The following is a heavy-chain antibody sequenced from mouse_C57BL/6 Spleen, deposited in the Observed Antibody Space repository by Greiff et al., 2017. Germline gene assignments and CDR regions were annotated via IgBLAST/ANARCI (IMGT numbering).Heavy chain of an antibody. Sequence: VQLQQSVAELVRPGASVKLSCTASGFNIKYTYMHWVKQRPEQGLEWIGRIDPANGNTKYAPKFQGKATITADTSSNTAYLQLSSLTSEDTAIYYCARRGSNQRLLDYWGQGTSVTVSS. V-gene: IGHV14-3*01. CDR2: IDPANGNT. CDR3: ARRGSNQRLLDY. CDR1: GFNIKYTY. J-gene: IGHJ4*01. D-gene: IGHD2-5*01.